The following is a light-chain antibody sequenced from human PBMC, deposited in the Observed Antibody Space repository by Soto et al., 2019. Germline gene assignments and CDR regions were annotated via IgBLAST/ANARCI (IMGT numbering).Light chain of an antibody. V-gene: IGLV2-14*01. J-gene: IGLJ1*01. CDR1: NSDVGGYNY. Sequence: QSVLTQPASVSGSPGQSITIPCTGTNSDVGGYNYVSWFQQHPGKAPKLMIYEVTNRPSGVSNRFSGSKSGNTASLTISGLQAEDEADYYCSSYTSSSTQVFGTGTKVTVL. CDR3: SSYTSSSTQV. CDR2: EVT.